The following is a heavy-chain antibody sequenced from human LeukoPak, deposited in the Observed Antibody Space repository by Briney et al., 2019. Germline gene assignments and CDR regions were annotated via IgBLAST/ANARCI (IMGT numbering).Heavy chain of an antibody. D-gene: IGHD5-18*01. Sequence: ASVKVSCKASGYTFTSYGISWVRQAPGQGLEWMGWISAYNGNTNYAQKLQGRVTMTTDTSTSTAYMELRSLRSDDTAVYYCARVLDTAMVSDYYYMDVWGKGTTVTISS. J-gene: IGHJ6*03. V-gene: IGHV1-18*01. CDR1: GYTFTSYG. CDR3: ARVLDTAMVSDYYYMDV. CDR2: ISAYNGNT.